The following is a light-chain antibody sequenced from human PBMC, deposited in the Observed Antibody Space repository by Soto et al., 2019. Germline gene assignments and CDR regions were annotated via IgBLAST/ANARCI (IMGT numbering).Light chain of an antibody. CDR1: QSISSY. CDR3: QQSFSTPLT. Sequence: DIQMTQSPSSLSSSLGDRVTITCRASQSISSYVNWYQQKSGKAPKVLIYAASSLRSGVPSRFSGSGSGTDFTLSISSLQPEDFATYYCQQSFSTPLTFGGGTKVDIK. V-gene: IGKV1-39*01. J-gene: IGKJ4*01. CDR2: AAS.